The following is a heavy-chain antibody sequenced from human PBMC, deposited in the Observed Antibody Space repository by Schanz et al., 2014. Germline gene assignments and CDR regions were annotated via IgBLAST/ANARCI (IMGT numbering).Heavy chain of an antibody. CDR2: ISTYNGHT. CDR3: ARAPTRMNMFRGVTYCFDY. CDR1: GYMFDTYG. D-gene: IGHD3-10*01. V-gene: IGHV1-18*04. J-gene: IGHJ4*02. Sequence: QVRLVQSGAEAREPGASVKVSCKATGYMFDTYGFAWVRQAPGQGLEWMGWISTYNGHTRYGQKFQDRLSLTPDTDTATAHVELRSLRTDDTAVYYCARAPTRMNMFRGVTYCFDYWGQGTLVTVSS.